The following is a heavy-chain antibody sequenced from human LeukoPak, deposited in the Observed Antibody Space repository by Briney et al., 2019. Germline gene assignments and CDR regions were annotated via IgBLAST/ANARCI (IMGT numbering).Heavy chain of an antibody. V-gene: IGHV3-74*01. CDR1: GFTFSSYW. Sequence: GGSLRLSCAASGFTFSSYWMHWVRQAPGKGLVWVSRINTDGVTTNYADSVKGRFTISRDNAKNTLYLQMNSLRAEDTAVYYCARTYDFWSGSQYYFDSWGQGTLVTVSS. J-gene: IGHJ4*02. CDR3: ARTYDFWSGSQYYFDS. CDR2: INTDGVTT. D-gene: IGHD3-3*01.